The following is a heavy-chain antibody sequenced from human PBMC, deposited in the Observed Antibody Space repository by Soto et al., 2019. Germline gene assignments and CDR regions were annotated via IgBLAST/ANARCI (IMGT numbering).Heavy chain of an antibody. D-gene: IGHD2-21*02. J-gene: IGHJ4*02. CDR1: GFTFSSSD. CDR3: AKGGGGDHGD. CDR2: ITTSGART. Sequence: EVQLLDSGGGLVQPGGSLRLSCEASGFTFSSSDMCWVRQAPGKGLEWISSITTSGARTFYAVSVKGRFTISRDNSKHTLYLQMSSLRFDDTAVYFSAKGGGGDHGDWGQGTPVAVSS. V-gene: IGHV3-23*01.